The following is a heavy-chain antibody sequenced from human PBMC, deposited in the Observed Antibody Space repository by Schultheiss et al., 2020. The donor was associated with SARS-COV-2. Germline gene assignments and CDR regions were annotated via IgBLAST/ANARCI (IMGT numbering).Heavy chain of an antibody. CDR2: IYSGGGT. CDR1: GFAVSSTY. V-gene: IGHV3-53*01. D-gene: IGHD6-6*01. CDR3: ARGYSTSSGSNLCFDY. Sequence: GGSLRLSCAASGFAVSSTYLSWVRQAPGKGLEWVSVIYSGGGTYYADSVKGRFTISRDNAKNSLYLQMNSMGVEDTAVYYCARGYSTSSGSNLCFDYWGQGNLVTVSS. J-gene: IGHJ4*02.